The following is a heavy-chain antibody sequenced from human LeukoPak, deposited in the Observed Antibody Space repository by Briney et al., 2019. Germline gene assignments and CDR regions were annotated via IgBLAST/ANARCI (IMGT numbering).Heavy chain of an antibody. CDR2: IYYSGST. CDR3: ASVSVGATEIDY. Sequence: PSETLSLTCTVSGGSISSSSYYWGWIRQPPGKGLEWIGSIYYSGSTYYNPSLKSGVTISVDTSKNQFSLKLSSVTAADTAVYYCASVSVGATEIDYWGQGTLVTVSS. D-gene: IGHD1-26*01. V-gene: IGHV4-39*01. J-gene: IGHJ4*02. CDR1: GGSISSSSYY.